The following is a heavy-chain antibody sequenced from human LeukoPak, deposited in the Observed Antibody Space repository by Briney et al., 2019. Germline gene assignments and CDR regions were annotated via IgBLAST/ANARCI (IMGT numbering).Heavy chain of an antibody. J-gene: IGHJ6*02. CDR1: GYTFTSYA. Sequence: GASVKVSCKASGYTFTSYAMNWVRQAPGQGLEWMGWINTNTGNPTYAQGFTGRFVFSLDTSVSTAYLQISSLKAEDTAVYYCARGLGYCSSTSCYPLSYYYYGMDVWGQGTTVTVSS. CDR2: INTNTGNP. V-gene: IGHV7-4-1*02. D-gene: IGHD2-2*01. CDR3: ARGLGYCSSTSCYPLSYYYYGMDV.